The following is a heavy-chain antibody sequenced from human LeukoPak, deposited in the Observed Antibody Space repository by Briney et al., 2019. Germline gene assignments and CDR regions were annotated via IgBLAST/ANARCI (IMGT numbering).Heavy chain of an antibody. D-gene: IGHD6-19*01. Sequence: GRSLRLSCAASGFTFSSYGMHWVRQAPGKGPEWVAVISYDGSNKYYADSVKGRFTISRDNSKNTLYLQMNSLRAEDTAVYYCAKQAIAVAAIDYWGQGTLVTVSS. CDR1: GFTFSSYG. J-gene: IGHJ4*02. V-gene: IGHV3-30*18. CDR3: AKQAIAVAAIDY. CDR2: ISYDGSNK.